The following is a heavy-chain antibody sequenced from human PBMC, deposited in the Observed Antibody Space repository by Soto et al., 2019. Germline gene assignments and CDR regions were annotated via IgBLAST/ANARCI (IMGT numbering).Heavy chain of an antibody. V-gene: IGHV3-21*06. D-gene: IGHD4-17*01. CDR3: ARRAVTTYHFFDY. Sequence: EVQLVESGGGLVKPGGSLRLSCATSGFTFGSFDMDWVRQAPGKGLEWVSSIHRASTYIYYADSVRGRFTISRDNAKSSLYLQMNSLTVEDTAVYYCARRAVTTYHFFDYWGQGALVTVSS. J-gene: IGHJ4*02. CDR2: IHRASTYI. CDR1: GFTFGSFD.